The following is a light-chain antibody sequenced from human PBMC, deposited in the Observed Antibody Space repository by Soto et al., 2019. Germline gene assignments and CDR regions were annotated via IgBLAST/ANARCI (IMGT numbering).Light chain of an antibody. J-gene: IGKJ3*01. Sequence: EIVMTQSPATLSVSPGERATLSCRASQSVSSNLAWYQQKPGQAPRLLIYGASTRATDIPARFSGSESGTEFTLTISSLQSEDFAVYYCQQYNNWPLFTFGPGTKVDIK. CDR2: GAS. V-gene: IGKV3-15*01. CDR3: QQYNNWPLFT. CDR1: QSVSSN.